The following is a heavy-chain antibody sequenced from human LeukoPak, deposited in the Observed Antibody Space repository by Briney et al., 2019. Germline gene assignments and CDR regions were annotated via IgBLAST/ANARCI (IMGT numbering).Heavy chain of an antibody. CDR2: IKPDGSAK. CDR1: GFTFSSYW. CDR3: ARNILTSDGL. J-gene: IGHJ4*02. Sequence: GGSLRLSGEGSGFTFSSYWINWVRQAPGKGLDWVATIKPDGSAKYYADSVKDRFTISRDNAKNSLYLQMNSLRVEDTAMYYCARNILTSDGLWGQGTLVTVSS. D-gene: IGHD5-24*01. V-gene: IGHV3-7*01.